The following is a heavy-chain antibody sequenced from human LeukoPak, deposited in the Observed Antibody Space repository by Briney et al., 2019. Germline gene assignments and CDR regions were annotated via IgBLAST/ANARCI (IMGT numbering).Heavy chain of an antibody. CDR2: ISSSGSII. CDR3: ARVGYDSSGRYDF. D-gene: IGHD3-22*01. V-gene: IGHV3-11*04. Sequence: GGPLRLSCAASGFTFSDYYMTWIRQAPGKGLEWVSYISSSGSIIYYADSVKGRFIISRDNAKNSLYLKMNGLRAGDTALYSWARVGYDSSGRYDFWGQGSLVTVSS. J-gene: IGHJ4*02. CDR1: GFTFSDYY.